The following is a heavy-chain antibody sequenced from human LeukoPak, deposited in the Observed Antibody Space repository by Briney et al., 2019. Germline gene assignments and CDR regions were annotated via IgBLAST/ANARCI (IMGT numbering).Heavy chain of an antibody. CDR2: ISEDGSST. CDR1: GFTFSSYW. D-gene: IGHD2-21*01. J-gene: IGHJ4*02. Sequence: SXGAXGFTFSSYWIHWVRHTPGKGLVWVSRISEDGSSTIYADSVKGRFTISRDNDKNMLYLQLNSQRDEDTAVYYXXXXXXXXSGGYCYKDYWGQGTLVTVSS. V-gene: IGHV3-74*01. CDR3: XXXXXXXSGGYCYKDY.